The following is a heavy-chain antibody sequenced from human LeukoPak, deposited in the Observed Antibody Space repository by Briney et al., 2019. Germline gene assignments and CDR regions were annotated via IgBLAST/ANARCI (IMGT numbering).Heavy chain of an antibody. CDR2: IYHSGST. V-gene: IGHV4-38-2*01. CDR3: ARRALNFSYFDY. J-gene: IGHJ4*02. CDR1: GYSISSGYY. Sequence: PSETLSLTCAVSGYSISSGYYWGWIRQPPGKGLERIGSIYHSGSTYYNPSLKSRVTISVDTSKNQFSLKLSSVTAADTAVYYCARRALNFSYFDYWGQGTLVTVSS.